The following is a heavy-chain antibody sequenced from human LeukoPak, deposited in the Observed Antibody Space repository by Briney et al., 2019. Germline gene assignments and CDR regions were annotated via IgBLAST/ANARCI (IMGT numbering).Heavy chain of an antibody. CDR1: GFTFSSYW. Sequence: GGSLRLSCAASGFTFSSYWMHWVRQAPGKGLVWVSRINSDGSSTSYADSVEGRFTISRDNAKNTLYLQMNSLRAEDTAVYYCARMYSSSPGFGYYYYYMDVWGKGTTVTVSS. CDR2: INSDGSST. D-gene: IGHD6-13*01. CDR3: ARMYSSSPGFGYYYYYMDV. V-gene: IGHV3-74*01. J-gene: IGHJ6*03.